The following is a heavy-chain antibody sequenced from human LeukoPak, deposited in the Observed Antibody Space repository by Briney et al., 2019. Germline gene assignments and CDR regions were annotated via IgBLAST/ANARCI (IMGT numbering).Heavy chain of an antibody. Sequence: PSETLPLTCTVSGGSISSYDWSWIRQPAGKGLEWIGRIYTTGNTNYHPSLKSRVTMSVDTSKNQFSLKLSSVTAADTAMYYCATYSSGWPFFDYWGPGTLVTVSS. CDR2: IYTTGNT. CDR3: ATYSSGWPFFDY. J-gene: IGHJ4*02. D-gene: IGHD6-19*01. V-gene: IGHV4-59*10. CDR1: GGSISSYD.